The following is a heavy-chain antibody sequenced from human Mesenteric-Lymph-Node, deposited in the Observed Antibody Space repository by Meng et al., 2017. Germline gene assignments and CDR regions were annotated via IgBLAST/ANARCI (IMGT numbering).Heavy chain of an antibody. J-gene: IGHJ4*02. D-gene: IGHD3-10*01. CDR3: ARDRGPMGSGSFIDC. CDR2: IWYDGSNK. CDR1: GFTFSSYG. V-gene: IGHV3-33*01. Sequence: GESLKISCAASGFTFSSYGMHWVRQAPGKGLEWVAVIWYDGSNKYYADSVKGRFTISRDNSKNTLYLQMNSLRAEDTAVYYCARDRGPMGSGSFIDCWGQGTLVTVSS.